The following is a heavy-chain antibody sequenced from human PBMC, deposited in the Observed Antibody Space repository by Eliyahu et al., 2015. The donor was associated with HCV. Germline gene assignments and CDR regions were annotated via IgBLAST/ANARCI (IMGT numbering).Heavy chain of an antibody. V-gene: IGHV3-64D*08. Sequence: EVQLVESGGGLVQPGGSLRLSCSASGFPFXSXAXHWVRQAPGKGLEYVSAISSNGGSTYYADSVKGRFTISRDNSKNTLYLQMSSLRAEDTAVYYCVKDPTDIVATPLENPFDYWGQGTLVTVSS. D-gene: IGHD5-12*01. CDR3: VKDPTDIVATPLENPFDY. J-gene: IGHJ4*02. CDR1: GFPFXSXA. CDR2: ISSNGGST.